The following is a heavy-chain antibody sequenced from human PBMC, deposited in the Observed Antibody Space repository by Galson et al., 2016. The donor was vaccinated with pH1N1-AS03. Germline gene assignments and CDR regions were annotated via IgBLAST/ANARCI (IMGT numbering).Heavy chain of an antibody. D-gene: IGHD2-2*01. CDR3: ARDMRGTDVFDI. CDR1: GYTFSGYY. Sequence: SVKVSCKASGYTFSGYYMHLVRQAPGQGLEWMGRINPDSGGTNVAQKFQGRVTMSRDTSITTAYMELTRLTSDDMAVDYCARDMRGTDVFDIWGQGTMVTVSS. J-gene: IGHJ3*02. V-gene: IGHV1-2*06. CDR2: INPDSGGT.